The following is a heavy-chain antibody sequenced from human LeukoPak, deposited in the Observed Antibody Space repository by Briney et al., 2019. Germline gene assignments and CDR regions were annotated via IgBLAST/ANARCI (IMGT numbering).Heavy chain of an antibody. CDR2: IYASGST. D-gene: IGHD3-3*01. Sequence: SETLSLTCTVSGGSISSYYWSWVRQPAGKGLEWIGRIYASGSTNYNPSLKSRVTISVDTSKNQFSLKLSSVTAADTAVYYCARGITIFGVDLDFFDYWGQGTLVTVSS. CDR1: GGSISSYY. J-gene: IGHJ4*02. CDR3: ARGITIFGVDLDFFDY. V-gene: IGHV4-4*07.